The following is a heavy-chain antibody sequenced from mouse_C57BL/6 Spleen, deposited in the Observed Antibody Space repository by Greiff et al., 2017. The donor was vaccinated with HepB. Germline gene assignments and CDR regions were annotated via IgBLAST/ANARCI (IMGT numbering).Heavy chain of an antibody. V-gene: IGHV1-9*01. D-gene: IGHD1-1*01. J-gene: IGHJ4*01. CDR2: ILPGSGST. CDR3: ARGNYCGSRKAMDY. Sequence: QVHVKQSGAERMKPGASVKLSCKATGYTFTGYWIEWVKQRPGHGLEWIGEILPGSGSTNYNEKFKGKATFTADTSSNTAYRQLSSLTTEDSAIYCCARGNYCGSRKAMDYWGQGTSVTVSS. CDR1: GYTFTGYW.